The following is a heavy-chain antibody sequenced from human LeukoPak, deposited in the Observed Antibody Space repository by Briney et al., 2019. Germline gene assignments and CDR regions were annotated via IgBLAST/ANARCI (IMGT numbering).Heavy chain of an antibody. D-gene: IGHD3-10*01. CDR3: ASIWFGESVDV. CDR2: IIPIFGTA. Sequence: GAAVKVSCKASGGTFSSYAISWVRQAPGQGLEWMGGIIPIFGTANYAQKFQGRVTITADESTSTAYMELSSLRSEDTAVYYCASIWFGESVDVRGKGTTVTISS. J-gene: IGHJ6*04. V-gene: IGHV1-69*13. CDR1: GGTFSSYA.